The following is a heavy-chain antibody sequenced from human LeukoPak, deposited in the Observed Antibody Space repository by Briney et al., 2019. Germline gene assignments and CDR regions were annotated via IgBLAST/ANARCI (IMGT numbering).Heavy chain of an antibody. CDR2: FDPEDGET. V-gene: IGHV1-24*01. Sequence: ASVKVSCKVSGYTLTELSMHWVRQAPGKGLEWMGGFDPEDGETIYAQKFQRRVTMTEDTSTDTAYMELSSLRSEDTAVYYCATSHDYGDPYYFDYWGQGTLVTVSS. D-gene: IGHD4-17*01. CDR1: GYTLTELS. CDR3: ATSHDYGDPYYFDY. J-gene: IGHJ4*02.